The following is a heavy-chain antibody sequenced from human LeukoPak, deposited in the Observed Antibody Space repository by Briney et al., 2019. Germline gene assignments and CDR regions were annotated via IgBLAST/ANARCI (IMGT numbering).Heavy chain of an antibody. V-gene: IGHV3-23*01. D-gene: IGHD6-19*01. J-gene: IGHJ4*02. CDR2: ISGSGGST. CDR1: GFTFSSYA. Sequence: PGGSLRLSCAASGFTFSSYAMSWVRQAPGKGLEWVSAISGSGGSTYYADSVKGRFTISRDNSKNTLYLQMNSLRAEDTAVYYCARVFSGWNRSDYWGQGTLVTVSS. CDR3: ARVFSGWNRSDY.